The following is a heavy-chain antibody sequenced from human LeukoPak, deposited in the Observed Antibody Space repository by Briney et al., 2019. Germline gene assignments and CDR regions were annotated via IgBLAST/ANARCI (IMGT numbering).Heavy chain of an antibody. Sequence: SETLSLTCAVYGGSFSGYYWSWIRQPPGKGLEWIGEINHSGSTNYNPSLKSRVTISVDTSKNQFSLKLSSVTAADTAVYYCARGGINPFSYWYFDLWGRGTLVTVSS. CDR3: ARGGINPFSYWYFDL. D-gene: IGHD1-26*01. V-gene: IGHV4-34*01. CDR1: GGSFSGYY. CDR2: INHSGST. J-gene: IGHJ2*01.